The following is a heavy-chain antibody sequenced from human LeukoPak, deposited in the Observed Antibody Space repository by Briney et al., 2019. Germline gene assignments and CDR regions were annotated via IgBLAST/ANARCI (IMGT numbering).Heavy chain of an antibody. CDR1: GGSISSGDYY. CDR3: ARLGYYYMDV. J-gene: IGHJ6*03. V-gene: IGHV4-61*08. Sequence: SETLSLTCTVSGGSISSGDYYWSWIRQPPGKGLEWIGYIYYSGGTNYNPSLKSRVTISVDTSKNQFSLKLSSVTAADTAVYYCARLGYYYMDVWGKGTTVTVSS. CDR2: IYYSGGT.